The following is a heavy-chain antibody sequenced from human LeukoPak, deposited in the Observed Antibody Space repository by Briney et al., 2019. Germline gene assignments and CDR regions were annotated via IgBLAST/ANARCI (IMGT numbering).Heavy chain of an antibody. D-gene: IGHD3/OR15-3a*01. V-gene: IGHV3-23*01. CDR2: TNGSGGRT. J-gene: IGHJ4*02. CDR3: AKGNTVWTFDS. Sequence: GGSLRLSCVGSGFTFSLYAMNWVRQTPGKGLEWGSGTNGSGGRTHYADSVKGRFTISRDNSKNTLNLQMNSLRAEDTAIYYCAKGNTVWTFDSWGQGTLVTVSS. CDR1: GFTFSLYA.